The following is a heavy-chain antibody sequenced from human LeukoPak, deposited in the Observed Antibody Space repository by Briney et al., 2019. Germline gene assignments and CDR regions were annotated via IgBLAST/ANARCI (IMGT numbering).Heavy chain of an antibody. CDR1: GDSVNSGSAY. CDR2: IQYNGNT. J-gene: IGHJ4*02. D-gene: IGHD3-22*01. Sequence: PSETLSLTCTVSGDSVNSGSAYWTWIRQSPGRGLEWIGFIQYNGNTKYNPSLKSRVTTSVDTSKNQFSLKLSSVSAADTAVYYCARQDNSGYAFDYWGQGTLVTVSS. CDR3: ARQDNSGYAFDY. V-gene: IGHV4-61*01.